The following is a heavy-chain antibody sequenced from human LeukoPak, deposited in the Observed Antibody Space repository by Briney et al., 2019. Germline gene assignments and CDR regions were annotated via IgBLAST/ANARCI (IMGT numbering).Heavy chain of an antibody. CDR1: GFTFSRYA. CDR3: ARDRGYLGIWYYFDY. Sequence: GGSLRLSCAASGFTFSRYAMYWVRLAPGKGLEWVAVISYDGSNKYYADSVKGRFTISRDSTKDTLYLQMNSLRPEDAAVYYCARDRGYLGIWYYFDYWGQGTQVTVSS. J-gene: IGHJ4*02. V-gene: IGHV3-30*01. D-gene: IGHD7-27*01. CDR2: ISYDGSNK.